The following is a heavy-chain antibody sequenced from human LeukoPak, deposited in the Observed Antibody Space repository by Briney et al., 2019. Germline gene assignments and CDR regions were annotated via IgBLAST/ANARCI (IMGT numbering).Heavy chain of an antibody. CDR2: IYSGGST. CDR1: GFTVSSNY. D-gene: IGHD6-19*01. Sequence: PGGSLRLSCAASGFTVSSNYMSWVRQAPGKGLEWVSVIYSGGSTYYADSVKGRFTISRDNSKNTLYLQMNSLRAEDRAVYYCARQRAAVAGWFDPWGQGTLVTVSS. V-gene: IGHV3-53*01. CDR3: ARQRAAVAGWFDP. J-gene: IGHJ5*02.